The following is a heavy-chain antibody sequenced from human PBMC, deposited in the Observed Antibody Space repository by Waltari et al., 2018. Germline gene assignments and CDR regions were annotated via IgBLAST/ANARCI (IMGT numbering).Heavy chain of an antibody. CDR1: GYTFTSYD. Sequence: QVQLVQSGAEVKKPGASVKVSCKASGYTFTSYDINWVRQATGQGLEWMGWMNPNSGNTGYAQKFQGRVTMNRNTSISTAYMELSSLRSEDTAVYYCARGSGVFDSSGYHPDYWGQGTLVTVSS. V-gene: IGHV1-8*01. CDR3: ARGSGVFDSSGYHPDY. CDR2: MNPNSGNT. J-gene: IGHJ4*02. D-gene: IGHD3-22*01.